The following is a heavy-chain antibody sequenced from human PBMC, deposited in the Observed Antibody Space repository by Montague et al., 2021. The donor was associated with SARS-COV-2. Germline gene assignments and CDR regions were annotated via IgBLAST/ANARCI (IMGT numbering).Heavy chain of an antibody. Sequence: SETLSLTRTVSGDSISSYYWSWIRRPPGKGLEWIGYINYSGSTNYNPSLKSRVTISVDTSKNQFSLKLSSVTAADTAVYYCARVFPRWLQFDPYFDYWGQGTLVTVSS. J-gene: IGHJ4*02. D-gene: IGHD5-24*01. V-gene: IGHV4-59*01. CDR1: GDSISSYY. CDR2: INYSGST. CDR3: ARVFPRWLQFDPYFDY.